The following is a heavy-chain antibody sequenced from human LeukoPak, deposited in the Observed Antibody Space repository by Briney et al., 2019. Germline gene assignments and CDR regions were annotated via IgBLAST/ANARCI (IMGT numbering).Heavy chain of an antibody. D-gene: IGHD6-19*01. CDR2: ISSSSSYI. V-gene: IGHV3-21*01. CDR1: GFTFSSYS. CDR3: ARGDISGWYGAYYYYYGMDV. J-gene: IGHJ6*02. Sequence: GGSLRLSCAASGFTFSSYSMNWVRQAPGKGLEWVSAISSSSSYIYYADSVKGRFTISRDNAKNSLYLQMSSLRAEDTAVYYCARGDISGWYGAYYYYYGMDVWGQGTTVTVSS.